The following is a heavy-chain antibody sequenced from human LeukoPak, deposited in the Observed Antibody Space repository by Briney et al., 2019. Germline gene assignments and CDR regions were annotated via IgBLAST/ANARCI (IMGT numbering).Heavy chain of an antibody. D-gene: IGHD4-11*01. CDR3: AREATTVTRNWFDP. Sequence: PSETLSLTCTVSGGSISSYYWSWIRQPPGKGLEWIGYIYYSGSTNYNPSLKSRVTISVDTSKNQFSLKLSSVTAADTAVYYCAREATTVTRNWFDPWGQGTLVTVSS. V-gene: IGHV4-59*01. CDR2: IYYSGST. J-gene: IGHJ5*02. CDR1: GGSISSYY.